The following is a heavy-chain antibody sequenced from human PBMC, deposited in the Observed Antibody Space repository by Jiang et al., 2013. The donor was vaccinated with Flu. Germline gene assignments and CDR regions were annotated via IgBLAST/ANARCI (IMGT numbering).Heavy chain of an antibody. J-gene: IGHJ4*02. D-gene: IGHD2-2*01. CDR3: AREARGCSSTSCYFDY. CDR1: GFTFSSYE. V-gene: IGHV3-48*03. CDR2: ISSSSSYT. Sequence: QLVESGEAWYSLEGPSRLSCAASGFTFSSYEMNWVRQAPGRGLEWVSYISSSSSYTNYADSVKGRFTISRDNAKNSLYLQMNSLRAEDTAVYYCAREARGCSSTSCYFDYWGQGTLVTVSS.